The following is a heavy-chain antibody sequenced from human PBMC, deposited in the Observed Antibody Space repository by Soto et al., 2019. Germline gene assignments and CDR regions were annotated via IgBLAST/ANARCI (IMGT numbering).Heavy chain of an antibody. Sequence: EVQLLESGGGLRQPGGSLRLSCVASGYNFNIYAVSWVRQAPGKGLEWVSAISSGGDNTHYADSVKGRFTITRDNSKNMLYLEMNSLTVEDTAVYYCVRRAQYFDGTGFHAFDIWGQGTRVTVSS. CDR1: GYNFNIYA. CDR2: ISSGGDNT. J-gene: IGHJ3*02. CDR3: VRRAQYFDGTGFHAFDI. D-gene: IGHD3-22*01. V-gene: IGHV3-23*01.